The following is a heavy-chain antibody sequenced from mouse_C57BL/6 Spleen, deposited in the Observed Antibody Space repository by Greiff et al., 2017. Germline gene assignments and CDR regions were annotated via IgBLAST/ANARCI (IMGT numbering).Heavy chain of an antibody. CDR1: GYSITSGYY. D-gene: IGHD2-4*01. CDR2: ISYDGSN. V-gene: IGHV3-6*01. J-gene: IGHJ1*03. Sequence: ESGPGLVKPSQSLSLTCSVTGYSITSGYYWNWIRQFPGNKLEWMGYISYDGSNNYNPSLKNRISITRDTSKNQFFLKLNSVTTEDTATYYCARAYDYDGWYFDVWGTGTTVTVSS. CDR3: ARAYDYDGWYFDV.